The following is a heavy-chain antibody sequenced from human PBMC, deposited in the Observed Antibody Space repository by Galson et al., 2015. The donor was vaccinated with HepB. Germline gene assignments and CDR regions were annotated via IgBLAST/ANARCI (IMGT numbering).Heavy chain of an antibody. CDR2: ISAYNGNT. Sequence: SVKVSCKASGYTFTSYGISWVRQAPGQGLEWMGWISAYNGNTNYAQKLQGRVTMTTDTSTSTAYMELRSLRSDDTAVYYCARGGVYCSSTSCYAGDAFDIWGQGTMVTVSS. CDR3: ARGGVYCSSTSCYAGDAFDI. V-gene: IGHV1-18*01. D-gene: IGHD2-2*01. J-gene: IGHJ3*02. CDR1: GYTFTSYG.